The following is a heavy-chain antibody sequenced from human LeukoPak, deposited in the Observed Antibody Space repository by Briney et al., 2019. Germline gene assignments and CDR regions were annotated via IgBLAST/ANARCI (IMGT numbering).Heavy chain of an antibody. CDR1: GGSISSYY. CDR2: IYYSGST. V-gene: IGHV4-59*01. CDR3: ARGGTTVTTLGGSDY. Sequence: SETLSLTCTVSGGSISSYYWSWIRQPPGKGLEWIGYIYYSGSTNYNPSLKSRVTISVDTSKNQFSLKLSSVTAADTAVYYCARGGTTVTTLGGSDYWGQGTLVTVSS. D-gene: IGHD4-17*01. J-gene: IGHJ4*02.